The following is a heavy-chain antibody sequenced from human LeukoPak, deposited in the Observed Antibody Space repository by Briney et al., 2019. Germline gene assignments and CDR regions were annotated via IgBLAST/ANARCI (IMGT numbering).Heavy chain of an antibody. CDR1: GYSISSGYY. CDR2: IYHSGST. J-gene: IGHJ4*02. D-gene: IGHD3-10*01. CDR3: ARHGEFRVTSRFDY. V-gene: IGHV4-38-2*01. Sequence: SETLSLTCAVSGYSISSGYYWGWIRQPPGKGLEWIGSIYHSGSTYYNPSLKSRVTISVDTSKNQFSLKLSSVTAADTAVNYCARHGEFRVTSRFDYWGQGTLVTVSS.